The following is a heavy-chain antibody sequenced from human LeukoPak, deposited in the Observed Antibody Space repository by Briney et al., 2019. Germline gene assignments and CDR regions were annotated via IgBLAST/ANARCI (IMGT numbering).Heavy chain of an antibody. D-gene: IGHD7-27*01. CDR1: GFTFSTYA. J-gene: IGHJ4*02. V-gene: IGHV3-23*01. CDR3: AKDVGNWGGYFDY. CDR2: ISGQSSSI. Sequence: PGRSLRLSCAASGFTFSTYAMTWVRQAPGKGLEWVSAISGQSSSIYYADPVKGRFTVSRDNSKNTLYLQMNSLRAEDTAIYFCAKDVGNWGGYFDYWGQGTLVTVSS.